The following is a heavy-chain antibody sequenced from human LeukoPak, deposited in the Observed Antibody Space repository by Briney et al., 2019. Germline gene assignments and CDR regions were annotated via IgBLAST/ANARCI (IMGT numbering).Heavy chain of an antibody. J-gene: IGHJ4*02. CDR2: ISPSSGST. Sequence: ASVKDSCKASGYTFTRHYMHWVRQAPGLGLEWMGIISPSSGSTSYAQKFQGRVTMTRDTSTSTVYMELSSLRSEDTAVYYCARGAWFGELLTPIDYWGQGSLVTVSS. CDR3: ARGAWFGELLTPIDY. D-gene: IGHD3-10*01. V-gene: IGHV1-46*01. CDR1: GYTFTRHY.